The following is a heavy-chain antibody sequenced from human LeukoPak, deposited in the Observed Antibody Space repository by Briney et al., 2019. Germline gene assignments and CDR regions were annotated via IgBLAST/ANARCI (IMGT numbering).Heavy chain of an antibody. CDR1: GGSISSGSYY. D-gene: IGHD1-1*01. CDR3: ARDLTTSRTTGTKT. CDR2: IYTSGST. J-gene: IGHJ5*02. Sequence: SQTLSLTCTVSGGSISSGSYYWRWIRQPAGKGLEWIGRIYTSGSTNYNPSLKSRVTISVDTSKNQFSLKLSSVTAADTAVYYCARDLTTSRTTGTKTWGQGTLVTVSS. V-gene: IGHV4-61*02.